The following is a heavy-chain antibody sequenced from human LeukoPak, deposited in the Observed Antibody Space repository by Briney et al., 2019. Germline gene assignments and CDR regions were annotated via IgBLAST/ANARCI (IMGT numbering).Heavy chain of an antibody. Sequence: GGSLRLSCAASGFTVSSNYMSWVRQAPGKGLEWVSVIYSGGSTYYADSVKGRFTISRDNPKNTLYLQMNSLRAEDTAVYYCARESPVSTGYFDYWGQGTLVTVSS. J-gene: IGHJ4*02. D-gene: IGHD7-27*01. CDR1: GFTVSSNY. V-gene: IGHV3-53*01. CDR2: IYSGGST. CDR3: ARESPVSTGYFDY.